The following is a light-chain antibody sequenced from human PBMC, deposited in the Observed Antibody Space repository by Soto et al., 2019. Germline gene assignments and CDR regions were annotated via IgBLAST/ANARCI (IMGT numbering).Light chain of an antibody. CDR3: QQSHNWPRT. CDR1: QRVSTF. Sequence: EIVLTQSPGTLSFSPGDRATLSCRASQRVSTFLAWYQQRPGQAPRLLISEASNRATGIPARFSGSGSGTDFTLTISSLEPEDFAVYYCQQSHNWPRTFGQGTKVDI. CDR2: EAS. V-gene: IGKV3-11*01. J-gene: IGKJ1*01.